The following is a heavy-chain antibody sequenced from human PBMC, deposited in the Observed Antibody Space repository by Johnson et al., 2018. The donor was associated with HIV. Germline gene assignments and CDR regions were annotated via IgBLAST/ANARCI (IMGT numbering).Heavy chain of an antibody. CDR2: ISYDGSNK. CDR1: GFTFSSYG. Sequence: QVQLVESGGGVVQPGKSLRLSCAASGFTFSSYGMHWVRQAPGKGLEWVAVISYDGSNKYYADSVKGRFTISRDNSKNTLSLQMNSLTTEDTAIYYCARGSLTDDSFADWGQGTMFLVSP. J-gene: IGHJ3*01. D-gene: IGHD2-8*01. CDR3: ARGSLTDDSFAD. V-gene: IGHV3-30*03.